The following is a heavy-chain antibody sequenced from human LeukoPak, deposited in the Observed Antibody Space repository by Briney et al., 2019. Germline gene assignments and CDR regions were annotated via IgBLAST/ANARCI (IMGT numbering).Heavy chain of an antibody. J-gene: IGHJ3*02. CDR1: GGIFTSVG. D-gene: IGHD3-10*01. CDR3: ARGEWFGDPNDAFDI. V-gene: IGHV1-69*04. CDR2: IIPILGIA. Sequence: ASVKVSCKASGGIFTSVGISWVRQAPGQGLEWMGRIIPILGIANYAQKFQGRVTITADKSTSTAYMELSSLRSEDTAVYYCARGEWFGDPNDAFDIWGQGTMVTVSS.